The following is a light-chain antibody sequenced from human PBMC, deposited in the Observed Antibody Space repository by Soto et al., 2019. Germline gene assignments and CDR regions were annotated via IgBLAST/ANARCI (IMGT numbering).Light chain of an antibody. J-gene: IGKJ1*01. Sequence: DIQMTRSPSSLSASVGDRVTITCRASQSISSYLNWYQQKPGKAPKVLIYAASSLQSGVPSRFGGSGSGTDFTLTISSLQPEDFATYYCQQSYRNPRTFGLGTKVDIK. CDR3: QQSYRNPRT. V-gene: IGKV1-39*01. CDR1: QSISSY. CDR2: AAS.